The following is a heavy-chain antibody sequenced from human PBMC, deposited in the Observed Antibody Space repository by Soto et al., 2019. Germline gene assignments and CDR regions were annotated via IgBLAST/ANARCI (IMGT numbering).Heavy chain of an antibody. CDR2: MNPNSGNT. Sequence: ASVKVSCKASGGTFSSYTISWVRQDPGQGLEWMGWMNPNSGNTGYAQKFQGRVTMTRNTSISTAYMELSSLRSEDTAVYYCGRGWSDYWGQGPLVTVS. CDR1: GGTFSSYT. CDR3: GRGWSDY. D-gene: IGHD2-8*02. J-gene: IGHJ4*02. V-gene: IGHV1-8*02.